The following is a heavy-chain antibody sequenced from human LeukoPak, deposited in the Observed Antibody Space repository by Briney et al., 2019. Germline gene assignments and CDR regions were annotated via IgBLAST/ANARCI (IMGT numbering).Heavy chain of an antibody. V-gene: IGHV1-2*02. CDR3: APTAEAYTSWWKV. D-gene: IGHD3-16*01. J-gene: IGHJ4*02. Sequence: ASVTVSCKASGYKFTDDYMHWVRQAPGQGLEFMGWVNPDSGFTNYAQKFKGRVTMTRDTSISTAYLEVRSLTSDDTAVYYCAPTAEAYTSWWKVWGQGTLVTVSS. CDR1: GYKFTDDY. CDR2: VNPDSGFT.